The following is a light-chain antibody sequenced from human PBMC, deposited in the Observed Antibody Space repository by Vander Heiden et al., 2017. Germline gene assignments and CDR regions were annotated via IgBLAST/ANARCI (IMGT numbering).Light chain of an antibody. V-gene: IGLV2-8*01. Sequence: QSALNQPPSASGSPGQSVTISCTGTSGDIGAYNTVSWLQQHPGKAHKLVIFDVNKRPSGVPDRFSASKSGNTASLTVSGLQDDDEAVYYCTSYAGNNNLVFGGGTTLTV. CDR1: SGDIGAYNT. J-gene: IGLJ2*01. CDR2: DVN. CDR3: TSYAGNNNLV.